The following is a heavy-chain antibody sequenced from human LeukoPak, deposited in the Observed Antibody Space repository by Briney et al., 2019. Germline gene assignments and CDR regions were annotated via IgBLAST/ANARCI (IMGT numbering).Heavy chain of an antibody. CDR3: ARHLGYCSGGSCYFWFNP. CDR2: IYYSGST. D-gene: IGHD2-15*01. J-gene: IGHJ5*02. CDR1: GGSISSYY. V-gene: IGHV4-59*08. Sequence: SETLSLTCTVSGGSISSYYWSWIRQPPGKGLEWIGYIYYSGSTNYNPPLKSRVTISVDTSKNQFSLKLSSVTAADTAVYYCARHLGYCSGGSCYFWFNPWGQGTLVTVSS.